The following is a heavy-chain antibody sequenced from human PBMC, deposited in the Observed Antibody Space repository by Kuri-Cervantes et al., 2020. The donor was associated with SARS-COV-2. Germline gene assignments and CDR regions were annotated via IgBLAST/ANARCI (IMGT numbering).Heavy chain of an antibody. CDR1: GYSISSGYY. CDR3: ARRNLRFLAGGYYFDY. D-gene: IGHD3-3*01. CDR2: IYHSGST. J-gene: IGHJ4*02. Sequence: GSLRFSCTVSGYSISSGYYWGWIRQPPGKGLEWIGSIYHSGSTYYNPSLKSRVTISVDTSKNQFSLKLSSVTAADTAVYYCARRNLRFLAGGYYFDYWGQGTLVTVSS. V-gene: IGHV4-38-2*02.